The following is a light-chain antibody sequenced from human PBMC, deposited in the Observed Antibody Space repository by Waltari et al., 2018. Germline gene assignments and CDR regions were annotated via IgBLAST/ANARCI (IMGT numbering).Light chain of an antibody. J-gene: IGLJ2*01. V-gene: IGLV3-21*01. CDR1: KIGTHT. CDR2: FDR. Sequence: SYLLTQPPSVSVAPGKTARGSCGGNKIGTHTVHGYQQKAGQAPALLISFDRARPAGGPVRISAAESGNTATLTSHRVEAGDEADYYCQVWSDPDVIFGGGTKLTVL. CDR3: QVWSDPDVI.